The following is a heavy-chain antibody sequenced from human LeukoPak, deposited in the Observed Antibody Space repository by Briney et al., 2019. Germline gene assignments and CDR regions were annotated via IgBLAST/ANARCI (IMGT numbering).Heavy chain of an antibody. Sequence: GGSLRLSCTVSGFTVSSNSMSWVRQAPGKGLEWVSLIDSGGTTYYADSVKGRFIISRDNSKNTLYLQMNSLRAEDTAVYYCARDLWTSGYDDLWGQGTLVTVSS. CDR2: IDSGGTT. CDR3: ARDLWTSGYDDL. J-gene: IGHJ5*02. D-gene: IGHD5-12*01. V-gene: IGHV3-53*01. CDR1: GFTVSSNS.